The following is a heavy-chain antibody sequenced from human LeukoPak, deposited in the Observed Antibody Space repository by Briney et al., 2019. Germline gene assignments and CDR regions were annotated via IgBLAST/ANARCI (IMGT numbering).Heavy chain of an antibody. CDR1: GFTFSNYW. CDR2: MNTDGSST. D-gene: IGHD1-26*01. Sequence: PGGSLRLSCAAFGFTFSNYWMNWVRQAPGKGLVWVSLMNTDGSSTRYADSVKGRFTISRDNAKNTLYLQMNSLRAEDTAVYYCARVSYSGNYQYYFDYWGQGTLVTVSS. V-gene: IGHV3-74*01. CDR3: ARVSYSGNYQYYFDY. J-gene: IGHJ4*02.